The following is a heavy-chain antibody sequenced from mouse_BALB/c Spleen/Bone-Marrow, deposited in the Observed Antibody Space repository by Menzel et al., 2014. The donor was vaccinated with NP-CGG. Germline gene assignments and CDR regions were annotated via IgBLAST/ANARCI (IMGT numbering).Heavy chain of an antibody. V-gene: IGHV1-62-2*01. J-gene: IGHJ1*01. CDR2: FYPGSGRI. CDR3: AKHDKVRLCYWYFDV. CDR1: GYTFTEYI. Sequence: QVQLQQSGAELVKPGASVKLSCKASGYTFTEYIIYWVKQRSGQGLEWIGGFYPGSGRIKYNEKFKDKATLTADKSSSTIYMDLSRLTSEDSAVYFCAKHDKVRLCYWYFDVWGEGTTVTVSS. D-gene: IGHD2-14*01.